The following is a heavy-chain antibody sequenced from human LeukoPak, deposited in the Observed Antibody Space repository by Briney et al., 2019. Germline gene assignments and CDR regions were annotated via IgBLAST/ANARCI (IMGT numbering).Heavy chain of an antibody. Sequence: SETLSLTCTVSGGSINSYYWSWIRQPPGKVLEWIGYIYYSGNTKYNPSLKSRVTILVDTSKNQFSLKLTSLTAADTAVYYCARQEMVYSYNLFDYWGQGTLVTVSS. V-gene: IGHV4-59*08. CDR2: IYYSGNT. D-gene: IGHD5-18*01. J-gene: IGHJ4*02. CDR1: GGSINSYY. CDR3: ARQEMVYSYNLFDY.